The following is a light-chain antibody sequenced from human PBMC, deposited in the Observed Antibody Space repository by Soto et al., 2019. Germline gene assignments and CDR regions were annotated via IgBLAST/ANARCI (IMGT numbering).Light chain of an antibody. CDR1: QTVSRN. CDR3: QPYNNWPS. J-gene: IGKJ5*01. CDR2: DIS. V-gene: IGKV3-15*01. Sequence: EVVTTQSPAPLSVPPGARASLCCRASQTVSRNLAWYQQTPGQAPRPLIYDISNRATGVPARFSGIGSETEFTLTIRSMQSEDFAVYFCQPYNNWPSFGQGTRLEIK.